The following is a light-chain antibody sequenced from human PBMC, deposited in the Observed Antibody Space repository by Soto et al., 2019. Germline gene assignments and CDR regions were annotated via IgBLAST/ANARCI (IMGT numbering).Light chain of an antibody. V-gene: IGKV3-11*01. CDR3: QQRSNWPRWA. Sequence: EIVLTQSPATLSLSPGARAPLSCRASQSVSSYLAWYQQKPGQAPRLLIYDASNRATGIPARFSGGGSGTDFTLTISSLEPEDFAVYYCQQRSNWPRWAFGQGTKVDIK. CDR1: QSVSSY. CDR2: DAS. J-gene: IGKJ1*01.